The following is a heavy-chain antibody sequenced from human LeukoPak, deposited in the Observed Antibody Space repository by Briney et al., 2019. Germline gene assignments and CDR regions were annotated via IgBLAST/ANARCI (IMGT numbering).Heavy chain of an antibody. D-gene: IGHD3-9*01. Sequence: SETLSLTCAVYGGSFSGYYWSWIRQPPGKGLEWIGEINHSGSTNYNPSLKSRVTISVDTSKNQFSLKLSSVTAADTAVYYCARGLRYFGCFDTWGQGTMVTVSS. V-gene: IGHV4-34*01. CDR1: GGSFSGYY. CDR3: ARGLRYFGCFDT. CDR2: INHSGST. J-gene: IGHJ3*02.